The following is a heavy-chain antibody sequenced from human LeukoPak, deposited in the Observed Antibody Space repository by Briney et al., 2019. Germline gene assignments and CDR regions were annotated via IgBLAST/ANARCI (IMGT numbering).Heavy chain of an antibody. CDR3: ARSVPPGPPFFDF. CDR2: INHSGST. Sequence: RHSETLSLTCAVYGGSFSGYYWSWIRQPPGKGLEWIGEINHSGSTNYNPSLKSRVTISVDTSKNQFSLRLSSVTAADTAVYYCARSVPPGPPFFDFWGQGTLVTVSS. J-gene: IGHJ4*02. CDR1: GGSFSGYY. D-gene: IGHD4-17*01. V-gene: IGHV4-34*01.